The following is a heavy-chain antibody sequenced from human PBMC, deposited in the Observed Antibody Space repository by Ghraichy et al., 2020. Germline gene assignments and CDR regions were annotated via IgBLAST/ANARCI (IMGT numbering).Heavy chain of an antibody. CDR1: GGSFSGYY. V-gene: IGHV4-34*01. CDR3: ARGDDYGDYYYYYGMYV. CDR2: INHSGST. J-gene: IGHJ6*02. D-gene: IGHD4-17*01. Sequence: SETLSLTCAVYGGSFSGYYWSWIRQPPGKGLEWIGEINHSGSTNYNPSLKSRVTISVDTSKNQFSLKLSSVTAADTAVYYCARGDDYGDYYYYYGMYVWGQGTTFTVSS.